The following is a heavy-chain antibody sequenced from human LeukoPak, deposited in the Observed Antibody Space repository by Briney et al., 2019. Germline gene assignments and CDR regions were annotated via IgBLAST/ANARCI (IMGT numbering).Heavy chain of an antibody. CDR2: IYYSGST. Sequence: SETLSLTCTVSGGSIRSGDYSWSWIRQPPGKGLEWIGYIYYSGSTYYNPSLKSRVTISGDTSKNQFSLNLSSVTAADTAVYYCAREALSSPIDYWGQGTLVTVSS. D-gene: IGHD6-13*01. CDR1: GGSIRSGDYS. CDR3: AREALSSPIDY. J-gene: IGHJ4*02. V-gene: IGHV4-30-4*01.